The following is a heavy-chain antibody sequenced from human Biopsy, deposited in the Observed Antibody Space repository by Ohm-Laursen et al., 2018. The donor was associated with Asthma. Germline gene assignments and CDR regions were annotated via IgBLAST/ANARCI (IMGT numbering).Heavy chain of an antibody. CDR2: ISVYNGNT. CDR1: GYTFNSAG. V-gene: IGHV1-18*01. CDR3: ARAVDYSHYYGIDV. D-gene: IGHD3-10*01. Sequence: SVKVSCKTSGYTFNSAGITWVRQAPGQGLEWMGGISVYNGNTKVAQKLQDRVTMNTDTFTSTAYMELRSLRSDDTAVYFCARAVDYSHYYGIDVWGQGTTVTVS. J-gene: IGHJ6*02.